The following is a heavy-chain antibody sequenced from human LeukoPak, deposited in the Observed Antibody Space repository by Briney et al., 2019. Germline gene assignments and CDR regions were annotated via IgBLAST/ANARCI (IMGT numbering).Heavy chain of an antibody. Sequence: GGSLRLSCVASGFTFSNAWMSWVRQAPGKGLEWVGRIRSKTDGETLDYAAPVKGRFTISRDDSKNTLYLQMNSLKTEDTAVYYCTTVIMVIPKDDYWGQGTLVTVSS. CDR1: GFTFSNAW. D-gene: IGHD2-8*01. J-gene: IGHJ4*02. CDR3: TTVIMVIPKDDY. V-gene: IGHV3-15*01. CDR2: IRSKTDGETL.